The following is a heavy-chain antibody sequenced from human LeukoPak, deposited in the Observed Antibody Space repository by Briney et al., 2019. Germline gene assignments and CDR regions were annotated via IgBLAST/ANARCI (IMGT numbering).Heavy chain of an antibody. J-gene: IGHJ3*02. Sequence: GGSLRLSCAASGFTFRSNTMSWVRQAPGKGLEWVSGISGSADWIDYAESVKGRFTISRDKSKNTLHLKMNSQRAEDTGVQFCAKDSDYSSSWYSPIDTFDTWGQGTMVTVSS. D-gene: IGHD6-13*01. CDR2: ISGSADWI. V-gene: IGHV3-23*01. CDR1: GFTFRSNT. CDR3: AKDSDYSSSWYSPIDTFDT.